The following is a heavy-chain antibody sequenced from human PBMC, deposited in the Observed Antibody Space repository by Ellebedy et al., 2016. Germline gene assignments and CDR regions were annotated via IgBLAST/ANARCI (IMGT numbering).Heavy chain of an antibody. J-gene: IGHJ4*02. CDR3: GRDFDRYN. V-gene: IGHV3-48*04. CDR2: ISARSDAK. D-gene: IGHD3-9*01. Sequence: GGSLRLSXEGSGFAFSQYPMNWVRQAPGKGLEWVSYISARSDAKDYADSVKGRFTISRDDAKKTVYLQMTSLRGDDSAVYYCGRDFDRYNWGQGTQVTVSS. CDR1: GFAFSQYP.